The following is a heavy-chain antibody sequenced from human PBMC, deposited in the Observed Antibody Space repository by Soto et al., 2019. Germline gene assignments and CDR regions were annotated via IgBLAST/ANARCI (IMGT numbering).Heavy chain of an antibody. D-gene: IGHD4-4*01. J-gene: IGHJ4*02. CDR1: GFTFSSYG. V-gene: IGHV3-30*18. CDR2: ISFDGSNK. Sequence: QVQLVESGGGVVQPGRSLRLSCAASGFTFSSYGMHWVRQAPGKGLEWVAVISFDGSNKYYADSVKGRFTISRDNSKNTLCLQMNSLRAEDTAVYYCAKGNHSNYDFDYWGQGTLVTVSS. CDR3: AKGNHSNYDFDY.